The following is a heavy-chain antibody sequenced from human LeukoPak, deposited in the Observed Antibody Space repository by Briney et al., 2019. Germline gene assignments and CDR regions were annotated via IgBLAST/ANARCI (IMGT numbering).Heavy chain of an antibody. CDR3: TRDRYYASSGYYYGTELYCFDY. CDR2: IRSKAYGGTT. V-gene: IGHV3-49*03. CDR1: GFTFGDYA. D-gene: IGHD3-22*01. Sequence: GGSLRLSCTASGFTFGDYAMSWFRQAPGKGLEWVGSIRSKAYGGTTEYAASVKGRFTISRDDSKSIAYLQMNSLKTEDTAVYYCTRDRYYASSGYYYGTELYCFDYWGQGTLVTVSS. J-gene: IGHJ4*02.